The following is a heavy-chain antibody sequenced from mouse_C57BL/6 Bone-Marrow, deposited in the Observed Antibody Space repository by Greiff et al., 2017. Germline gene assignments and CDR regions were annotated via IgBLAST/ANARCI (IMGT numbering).Heavy chain of an antibody. CDR1: GYTFTSYG. CDR2: IYPRSGNT. V-gene: IGHV1-81*01. CDR3: ERGTWLLEMDY. D-gene: IGHD2-3*01. J-gene: IGHJ4*01. Sequence: QVQLQQSGAELARPGASVKLSCKASGYTFTSYGISWVKQRTGQGLEWIGEIYPRSGNTYYNEKFKGKATLTADKASSTAYMELRSLTSEDSAVYFCERGTWLLEMDYWGQGTSVTVSS.